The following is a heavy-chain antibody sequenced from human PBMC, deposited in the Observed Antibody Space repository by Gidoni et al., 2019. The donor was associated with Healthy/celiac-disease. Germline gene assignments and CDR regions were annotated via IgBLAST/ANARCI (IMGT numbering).Heavy chain of an antibody. V-gene: IGHV3-23*04. J-gene: IGHJ4*02. D-gene: IGHD2-2*02. CDR2: ISGSGGST. CDR1: GFTFSSYA. Sequence: EVQLVESGGGLVQPGGSLRLPCAASGFTFSSYAMSWVRQAPGKGLEWVSAISGSGGSTYYADSVKGRFTISRDNSKNTLYLQRNSLRAEDTAVYYCATLDIVVVPAAITLTDYWGQGTLVTVSS. CDR3: ATLDIVVVPAAITLTDY.